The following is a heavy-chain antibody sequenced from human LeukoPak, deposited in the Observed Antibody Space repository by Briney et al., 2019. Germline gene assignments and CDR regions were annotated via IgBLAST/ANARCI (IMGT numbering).Heavy chain of an antibody. D-gene: IGHD1-26*01. J-gene: IGHJ4*02. Sequence: ASVKISCKASGYTFTDYYMHWVPQAPGKGHARMGRVAPEDGETIYAEKFQGRVTITADTSTDTAYMELSSLRSEDTAVYYCATGPSGSYSYWGQGTLVTVSS. CDR3: ATGPSGSYSY. CDR2: VAPEDGET. V-gene: IGHV1-69-2*01. CDR1: GYTFTDYY.